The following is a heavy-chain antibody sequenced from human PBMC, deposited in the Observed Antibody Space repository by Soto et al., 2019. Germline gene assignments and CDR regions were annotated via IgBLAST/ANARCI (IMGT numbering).Heavy chain of an antibody. CDR1: GYTFTSYG. CDR3: AREDQLLTPRYYGMDV. J-gene: IGHJ6*02. CDR2: ISAYNGNT. Sequence: GASVKVSCKASGYTFTSYGISWVRQAPGQGLEWMGWISAYNGNTNYAQKLQGRVTMTTDTSTSTAYMELRSLRSDDTAVYYCAREDQLLTPRYYGMDVWGQGTTVTISS. V-gene: IGHV1-18*01. D-gene: IGHD2-2*01.